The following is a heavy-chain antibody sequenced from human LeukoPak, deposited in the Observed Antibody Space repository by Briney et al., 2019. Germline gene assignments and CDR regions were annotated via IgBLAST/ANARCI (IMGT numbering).Heavy chain of an antibody. Sequence: SETLSLTCAVYGGSFSGYYWSWIRQPPGKGLEWIGEINHSGSTNYNPSLKSRVTISVDTSKNQFSLKLSSVTAADTAVYYRARGRRLAYYGSGRVNYYYYYGMDVWGQGTTVTVSS. J-gene: IGHJ6*02. CDR3: ARGRRLAYYGSGRVNYYYYYGMDV. V-gene: IGHV4-34*01. D-gene: IGHD3-10*01. CDR2: INHSGST. CDR1: GGSFSGYY.